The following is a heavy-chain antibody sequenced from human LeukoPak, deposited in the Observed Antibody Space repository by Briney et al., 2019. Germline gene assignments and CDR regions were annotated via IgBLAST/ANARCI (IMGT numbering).Heavy chain of an antibody. J-gene: IGHJ4*02. CDR2: ISGSGGNT. D-gene: IGHD2-8*01. CDR1: GFTFSNYA. CDR3: AKGERYCIDGVCYRDY. V-gene: IGHV3-23*01. Sequence: AGGSLRLSCAASGFTFSNYAMNWVRQAPGKGLEWVSDISGSGGNTYYADSVKGRLTISRDNSKNTLYLQMNSLRAEDTAVYYCAKGERYCIDGVCYRDYWGQGTLVTVSS.